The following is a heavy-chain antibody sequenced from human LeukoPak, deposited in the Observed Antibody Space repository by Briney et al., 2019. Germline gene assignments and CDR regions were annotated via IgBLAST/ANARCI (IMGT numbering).Heavy chain of an antibody. D-gene: IGHD3-10*01. CDR3: ASMVRGVIDAFDI. CDR1: GFTFSSYS. Sequence: GRSLRLSCAASGFTFSSYSMNWVRQAPGKGLEWVSSISSSSSYIYYADSVKGRFTISRDNAKNSLYLQMNSLRAEDTAVYYCASMVRGVIDAFDIWGQGTMVTVSS. V-gene: IGHV3-21*01. CDR2: ISSSSSYI. J-gene: IGHJ3*02.